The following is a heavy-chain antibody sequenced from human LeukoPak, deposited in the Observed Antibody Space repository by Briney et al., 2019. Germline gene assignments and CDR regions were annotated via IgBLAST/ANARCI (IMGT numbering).Heavy chain of an antibody. CDR2: ISYDGSTK. CDR1: GFTFSNYA. J-gene: IGHJ4*02. CDR3: AKDLHYYGPGSSPQY. D-gene: IGHD3-10*01. V-gene: IGHV3-30*18. Sequence: GGSLRLSYEASGFTFSNYAMHWVPRAPGKGLEWVALISYDGSTKHYADSVTGRFTISRDNSKNTLSLQINSLRSEDTAVYYCAKDLHYYGPGSSPQYWGQGTLVTVSS.